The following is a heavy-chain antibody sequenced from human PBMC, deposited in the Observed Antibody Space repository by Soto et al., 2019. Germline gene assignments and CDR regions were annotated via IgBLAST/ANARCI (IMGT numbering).Heavy chain of an antibody. CDR1: GGSVSSGSYY. CDR3: ARGIEGWYQGRYYYGMDV. Sequence: QVQLQESGPGLVKPSETLSLTCTVSGGSVSSGSYYWSWIRQPPGKGLEWIGYIYYSGSTNYNPSLKPRVTISVDTSKNQFSLKLSSVTAADTAVYYCARGIEGWYQGRYYYGMDVWGQWTTVTVSS. D-gene: IGHD6-19*01. V-gene: IGHV4-61*01. J-gene: IGHJ6*02. CDR2: IYYSGST.